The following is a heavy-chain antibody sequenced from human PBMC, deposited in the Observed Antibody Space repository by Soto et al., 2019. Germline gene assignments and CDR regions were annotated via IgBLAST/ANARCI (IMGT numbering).Heavy chain of an antibody. Sequence: QVQLVQSGAEAKKPGSSVKVSCKTSGGTFSSYAISWVRQASGQGLEWMGGIVPLFRTTNYAQKFQGRVTITADTSTYTVYRELSGLRSGDTAVYYCARGGYSSTWSNLLDRSGLDVWGQGTTVTVSS. CDR2: IVPLFRTT. V-gene: IGHV1-69*06. CDR3: ARGGYSSTWSNLLDRSGLDV. CDR1: GGTFSSYA. D-gene: IGHD6-13*01. J-gene: IGHJ6*02.